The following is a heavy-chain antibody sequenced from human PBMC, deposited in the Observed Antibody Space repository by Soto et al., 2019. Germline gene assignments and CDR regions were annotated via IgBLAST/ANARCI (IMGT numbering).Heavy chain of an antibody. J-gene: IGHJ6*02. CDR2: IYPCDSDT. Sequence: EFLTIPCRGSGYTFNNYWLVLVRQIPGKGLEWMGIIYPCDSDTRYSPSFQGQVTISADRSISTAYLQWSSLKASDTGMYYCARYPTLTDYLFHGMDVWGQGTTVTVYS. D-gene: IGHD4-17*01. CDR3: ARYPTLTDYLFHGMDV. CDR1: GYTFNNYW. V-gene: IGHV5-51*01.